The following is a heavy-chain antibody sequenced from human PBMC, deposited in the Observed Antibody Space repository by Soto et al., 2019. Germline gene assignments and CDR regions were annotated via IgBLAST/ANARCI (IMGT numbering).Heavy chain of an antibody. CDR3: AKSLYYYDSSPLDH. CDR1: GFDFEDYA. J-gene: IGHJ4*02. D-gene: IGHD3-22*01. CDR2: TNSDGTDS. Sequence: GGSLRLSCAAAGFDFEDYAMHWVRQVPGKGLEWVSLTNSDGTDSYYVDSVKGRFTISRDNAKTTLYLQMDRLRPEDTALYFCAKSLYYYDSSPLDHWGQGTLVTVPS. V-gene: IGHV3-43D*04.